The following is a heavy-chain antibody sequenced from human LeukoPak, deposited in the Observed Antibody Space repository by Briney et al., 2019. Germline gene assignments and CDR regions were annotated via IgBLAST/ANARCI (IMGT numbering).Heavy chain of an antibody. V-gene: IGHV3-74*01. CDR3: ARGYYSSSRFDS. CDR1: GFPFSNYW. J-gene: IGHJ4*02. CDR2: VNSDGSTT. Sequence: GGSLRLSCAASGFPFSNYWMHWVRRAPGKGLVWVSRVNSDGSTTNYADSVKGRFTISRDNAENTLYMRMNSLRPEDTAVYYCARGYYSSSRFDSWGQGTLVTVSS. D-gene: IGHD6-13*01.